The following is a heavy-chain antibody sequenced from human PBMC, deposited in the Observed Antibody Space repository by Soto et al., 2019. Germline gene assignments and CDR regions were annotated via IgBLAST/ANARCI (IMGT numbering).Heavy chain of an antibody. CDR3: AKDRTVTGAFDI. V-gene: IGHV3-23*01. D-gene: IGHD4-17*01. CDR2: ISGSGGST. J-gene: IGHJ3*02. Sequence: GGSLRLSCAASGFTFSSYAMSWVRQAPGKGLEWVSAISGSGGSTYYADSVKGRLTISRDNSKNTLYLQMNSLRAEDTAVYYCAKDRTVTGAFDIWGQGTMVTVSS. CDR1: GFTFSSYA.